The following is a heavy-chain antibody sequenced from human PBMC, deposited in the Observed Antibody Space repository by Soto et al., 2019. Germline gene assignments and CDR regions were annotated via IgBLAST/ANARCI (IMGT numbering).Heavy chain of an antibody. J-gene: IGHJ6*02. CDR2: IYYSGST. Sequence: QLQLQESGPGLVKPSETLSLTCTVSGGSISSSSYYWGWIRQPPGKGVEWIGSIYYSGSTYYNPSLKSRVTISVDTSKNQFSLKLSSVTAADTAVYYCHSVATMNGMDVWGQGTTVTVSS. CDR1: GGSISSSSYY. D-gene: IGHD6-19*01. V-gene: IGHV4-39*01. CDR3: HSVATMNGMDV.